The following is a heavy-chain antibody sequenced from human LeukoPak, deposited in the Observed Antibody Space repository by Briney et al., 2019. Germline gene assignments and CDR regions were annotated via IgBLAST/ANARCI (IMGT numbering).Heavy chain of an antibody. CDR3: AKGRGSASCYGICYHYTMDV. V-gene: IGHV3-23*01. CDR1: GCTGNDCT. D-gene: IGHD2-2*01. J-gene: IGHJ6*02. Sequence: GVSLRRSFADAGCTGNDCTIRWVRQPPRKGLKWVSTISGSGGSTYNADSVKGRFTISRDNSKNTLYLQMSSLRAEDTAVYFCAKGRGSASCYGICYHYTMDVWGQGTTVTVSS. CDR2: ISGSGGST.